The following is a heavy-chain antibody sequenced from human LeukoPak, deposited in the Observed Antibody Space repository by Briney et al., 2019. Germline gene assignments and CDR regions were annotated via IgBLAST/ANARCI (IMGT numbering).Heavy chain of an antibody. CDR3: ARHSHYSESSGYNN. D-gene: IGHD3-22*01. J-gene: IGHJ4*02. CDR2: INHSGST. V-gene: IGHV4-34*01. Sequence: SETLSLTCAVYGVSFSGYYWTWIRQPPGKGLEWIGEINHSGSTNYNPSLKSRITISVDTSKKQFSLNLRSVTAADTALYYCARHSHYSESSGYNNWGQGTLVTVSS. CDR1: GVSFSGYY.